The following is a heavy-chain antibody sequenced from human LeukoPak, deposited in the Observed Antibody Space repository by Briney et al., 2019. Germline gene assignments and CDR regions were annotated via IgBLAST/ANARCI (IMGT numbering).Heavy chain of an antibody. CDR2: IGGSGANT. CDR3: AKYPASGGYFDY. D-gene: IGHD6-13*01. J-gene: IGHJ4*02. V-gene: IGHV3-23*01. Sequence: GGSLRLSCAASGFTFSTYSMSWVRLAPGKGLEWVSGIGGSGANTYYADSVKGRSTISRDNSKNTLYLQMNSLRAEDTAVFYCAKYPASGGYFDYWGQGTLVTVSS. CDR1: GFTFSTYS.